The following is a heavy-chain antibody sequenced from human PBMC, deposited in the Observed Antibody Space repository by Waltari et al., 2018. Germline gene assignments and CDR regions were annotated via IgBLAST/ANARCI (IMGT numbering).Heavy chain of an antibody. J-gene: IGHJ6*02. D-gene: IGHD5-18*01. CDR1: GYSISSGY. CDR3: ARGGRGHTAMVWYYYYYGMDV. V-gene: IGHV1-69*01. CDR2: IIPIFGTA. Sequence: QVQLQESGPGLVKPSETLSLTCAVSGYSISSGYYWGWIRQPPGKGLEWMGGIIPIFGTANYAQKFQGRVTITADESTSTAYMELSSLRSEDTAVYYCARGGRGHTAMVWYYYYYGMDVWGQGTTVTVSS.